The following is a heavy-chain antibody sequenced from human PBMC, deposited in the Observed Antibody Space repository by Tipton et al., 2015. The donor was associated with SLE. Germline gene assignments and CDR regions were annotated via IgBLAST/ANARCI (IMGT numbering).Heavy chain of an antibody. CDR1: GFTFSSYA. CDR2: ISGSGGST. V-gene: IGHV3-23*01. J-gene: IGHJ3*02. Sequence: SLRLSCAASGFTFSSYAMRWVRQAPGKGLEWVSAISGSGGSTYYADSVKGRFTISRDNSKNTLYLQMNSLRAEDTAVYYCAKVRGSPSGSGGSCSGDAFDIWGQGTMVTVAS. CDR3: AKVRGSPSGSGGSCSGDAFDI. D-gene: IGHD2-15*01.